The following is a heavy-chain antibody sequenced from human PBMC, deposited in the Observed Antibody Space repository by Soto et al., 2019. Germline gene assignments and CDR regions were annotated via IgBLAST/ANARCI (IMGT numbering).Heavy chain of an antibody. CDR2: IVPIRRTA. CDR3: VRDSGAKLSSS. CDR1: EGPLSGYR. Sequence: QVQLVQSGEELSKLGSSGKVSGKVSEGPLSGYRITWGQKPPGQGLEWVGGIVPIRRTADYAQTFQGRVSITADESARTSYMELRSLRSQDTAVYYCVRDSGAKLSSSWGQGTLVTVSS. J-gene: IGHJ4*02. V-gene: IGHV1-69*01. D-gene: IGHD6-13*01.